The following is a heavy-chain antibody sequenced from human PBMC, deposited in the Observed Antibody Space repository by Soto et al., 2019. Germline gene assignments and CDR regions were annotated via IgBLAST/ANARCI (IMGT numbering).Heavy chain of an antibody. CDR2: IYYSGST. D-gene: IGHD3-22*01. Sequence: SETLSLTCTVSGGSISSGDYYWSWIRQPPGKGLEWIGYIYYSGSTYYNPSLKSRVTISVDTSKNQFSLKLSSVTAADTAVYYCARVRTAVYYYDSSGYWVFDYWGQGTQVTVSS. CDR1: GGSISSGDYY. J-gene: IGHJ4*02. CDR3: ARVRTAVYYYDSSGYWVFDY. V-gene: IGHV4-30-4*01.